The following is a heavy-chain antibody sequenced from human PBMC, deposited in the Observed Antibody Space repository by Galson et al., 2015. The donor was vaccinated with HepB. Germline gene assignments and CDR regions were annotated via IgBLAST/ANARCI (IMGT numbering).Heavy chain of an antibody. CDR3: AKEEGLCSGGSCLYYYYGMDV. CDR1: GFTFSSYG. V-gene: IGHV3-30*18. Sequence: SLRLSCAASGFTFSSYGMHWVRQAPGKGLEWVAVISYDGSNKYYADSVKGRFTISRDNSKNTLYLQMNSLRAEDTAVYYCAKEEGLCSGGSCLYYYYGMDVWGQGTTVTVSS. CDR2: ISYDGSNK. J-gene: IGHJ6*02. D-gene: IGHD2-15*01.